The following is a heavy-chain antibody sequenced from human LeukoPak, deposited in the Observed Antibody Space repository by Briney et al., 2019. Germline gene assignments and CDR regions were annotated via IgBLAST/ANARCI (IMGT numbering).Heavy chain of an antibody. CDR3: ARVVPAATRFDY. J-gene: IGHJ4*02. Sequence: SFTSYWIGWIRQPPGKGLEWIGSIYYSGSTYYNPSLKSRVTISVDTSKNQFSLKLSSVTAADTAVYYCARVVPAATRFDYWGQGTLVTVSS. CDR1: SFTSYW. D-gene: IGHD2-2*01. V-gene: IGHV4-39*01. CDR2: IYYSGST.